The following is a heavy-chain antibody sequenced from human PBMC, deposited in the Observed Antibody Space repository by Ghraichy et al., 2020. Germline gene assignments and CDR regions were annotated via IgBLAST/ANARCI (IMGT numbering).Heavy chain of an antibody. D-gene: IGHD3-10*01. CDR2: IYYSGST. CDR1: GGSISSSSYY. J-gene: IGHJ4*02. V-gene: IGHV4-39*01. Sequence: SETLSLTCTVSGGSISSSSYYWGWIRQPPGKGLEWIGSIYYSGSTYYNPSLKSRVTMSVDTSKNQFSLKLSSVTAADTAVYYCARLGKIWFGEDVGWGQGTLVTVSS. CDR3: ARLGKIWFGEDVG.